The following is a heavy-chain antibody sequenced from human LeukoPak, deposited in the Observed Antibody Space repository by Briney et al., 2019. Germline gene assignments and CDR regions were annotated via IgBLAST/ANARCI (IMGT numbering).Heavy chain of an antibody. V-gene: IGHV1-2*06. D-gene: IGHD3-3*01. J-gene: IGHJ4*02. CDR1: GYTFTGYY. Sequence: ASVKVSCKASGYTFTGYYMHWVRQAPGQGLERLGRINPNSGGTNYAQKFQGRVTMTRDTSISTAYMELSRLRSDDTAVYYCARGITYYDFWSGPNYGGYWGQGTLVTVSS. CDR2: INPNSGGT. CDR3: ARGITYYDFWSGPNYGGY.